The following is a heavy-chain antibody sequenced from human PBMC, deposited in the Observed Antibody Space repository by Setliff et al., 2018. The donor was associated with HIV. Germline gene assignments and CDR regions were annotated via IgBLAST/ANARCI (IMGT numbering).Heavy chain of an antibody. V-gene: IGHV4-39*02. CDR2: VYNSGIT. CDR3: AREGDGIDF. CDR1: GGSVSSPSYY. J-gene: IGHJ4*02. Sequence: SETLSLTCAVSGGSVSSPSYYWGWIRQPPGKGLEWIGSVYNSGITFKNPSLKSRVTISVEVSKNQISLKLTAVTAADSAVYYCAREGDGIDFWGQGTLVTVSS. D-gene: IGHD2-21*02.